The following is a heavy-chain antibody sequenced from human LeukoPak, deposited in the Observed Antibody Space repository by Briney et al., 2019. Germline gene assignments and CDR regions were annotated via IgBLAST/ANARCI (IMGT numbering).Heavy chain of an antibody. Sequence: ASVKVSCKASGYTFTSYYMHWVRQAPGQGLEWMGIINPSGGSTSYAQKFQGRATMTRDTSTSTVYMELSSLRSEDTAVYYCARVRSGVPAAYWYFDYWGQGTLVTVSS. V-gene: IGHV1-46*01. CDR2: INPSGGST. D-gene: IGHD2-2*01. CDR1: GYTFTSYY. J-gene: IGHJ4*02. CDR3: ARVRSGVPAAYWYFDY.